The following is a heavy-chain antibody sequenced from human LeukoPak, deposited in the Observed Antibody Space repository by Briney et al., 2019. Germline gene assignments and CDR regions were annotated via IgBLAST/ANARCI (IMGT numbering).Heavy chain of an antibody. CDR1: GESFSGYY. V-gene: IGHV4-34*01. Sequence: SETLSLTCAVYGESFSGYYWSWIRQPPGKGLEWIGEINHSGSTNYNPSLKSRVTISVDTSKNQFSLKLSSVTAADTAVYYCARGAAAGHRFDYWGQGTLVTVSS. D-gene: IGHD6-13*01. CDR2: INHSGST. CDR3: ARGAAAGHRFDY. J-gene: IGHJ4*02.